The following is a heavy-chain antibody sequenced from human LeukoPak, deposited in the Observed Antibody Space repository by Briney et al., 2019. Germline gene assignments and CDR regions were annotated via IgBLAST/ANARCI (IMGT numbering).Heavy chain of an antibody. CDR2: IRGSGDRR. CDR1: GFAFSSYA. J-gene: IGHJ6*03. CDR3: AKDRGHCTNGVCHNYYYMDV. D-gene: IGHD2-8*01. Sequence: GGSLRLSCAASGFAFSSYAMRWVRQAPGKGLEWVSSIRGSGDRRDSADSVKGRFTISRDNSKNTLYLEMYSLRAEDTAVYYCAKDRGHCTNGVCHNYYYMDVWGKGTTVTVSS. V-gene: IGHV3-23*01.